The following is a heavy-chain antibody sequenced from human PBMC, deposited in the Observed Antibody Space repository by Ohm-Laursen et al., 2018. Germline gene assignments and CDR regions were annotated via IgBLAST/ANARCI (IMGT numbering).Heavy chain of an antibody. Sequence: ESLRISCKGSGYSFTNSWIGWARQMPGKGLEWMGIIYPGDSDTRYSPSFQGQVTISADKSISTAYLQWSSLKASDTAMYYCARPVDSDDAFDIWGQGTMVTVSS. J-gene: IGHJ3*02. D-gene: IGHD5-12*01. CDR1: GYSFTNSW. CDR2: IYPGDSDT. CDR3: ARPVDSDDAFDI. V-gene: IGHV5-51*01.